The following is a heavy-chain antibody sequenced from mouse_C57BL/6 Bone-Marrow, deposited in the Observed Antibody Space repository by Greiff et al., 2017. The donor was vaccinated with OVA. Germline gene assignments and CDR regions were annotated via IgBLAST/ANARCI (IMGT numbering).Heavy chain of an antibody. V-gene: IGHV10-1*01. CDR1: GFSFNTYA. D-gene: IGHD2-4*01. CDR3: VRKESYDYDGDYAMDY. J-gene: IGHJ4*01. Sequence: DVHLVESGGGLVQPKGSLKLSCAASGFSFNTYAMNWVRQAPGKGLEWVARIRSKSNNYATYYADSVKDRFTISRDDSESMLYLQMNNLKTEDTAMYYCVRKESYDYDGDYAMDYWGQGTSVTVSS. CDR2: IRSKSNNYAT.